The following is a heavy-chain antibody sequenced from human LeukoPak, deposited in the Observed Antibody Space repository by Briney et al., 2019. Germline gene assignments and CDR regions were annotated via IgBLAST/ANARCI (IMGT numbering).Heavy chain of an antibody. J-gene: IGHJ4*02. Sequence: PRASVEVSCKASGYTFTSYAMHWVRQAPGQRLEWMGWINAGNGNTKYSQKFQGRVTITRDTSASTAYMELSSLRSEDTAVYYCARGQAVAGFFDYWGQGTLVTVSS. CDR1: GYTFTSYA. CDR2: INAGNGNT. CDR3: ARGQAVAGFFDY. V-gene: IGHV1-3*01. D-gene: IGHD6-19*01.